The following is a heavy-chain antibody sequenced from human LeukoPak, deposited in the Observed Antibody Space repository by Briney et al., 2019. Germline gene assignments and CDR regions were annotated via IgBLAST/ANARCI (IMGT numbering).Heavy chain of an antibody. CDR1: GFTFSSYE. Sequence: GGSLRLSCAASGFTFSSYEMNWVRQAPGKGLEGGSYISSSGSTIYYADSVKGGFTISRDNATNSLYLQMNSLRAEDTAVYYCAPIGSGPDGYWGQGTLVTVSS. V-gene: IGHV3-48*03. D-gene: IGHD6-25*01. J-gene: IGHJ4*02. CDR3: APIGSGPDGY. CDR2: ISSSGSTI.